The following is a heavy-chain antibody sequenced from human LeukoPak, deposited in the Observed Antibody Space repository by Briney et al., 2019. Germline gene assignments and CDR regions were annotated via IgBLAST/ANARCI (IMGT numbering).Heavy chain of an antibody. CDR1: GDSISRSSHY. CDR2: IYYSGST. J-gene: IGHJ5*02. D-gene: IGHD5/OR15-5a*01. V-gene: IGHV4-39*07. CDR3: AREVYDDPDSGNNYFDP. Sequence: SETLSLACTVSGDSISRSSHYWGWIRQPPGKRLEWIGSIYYSGSTYYNPPLKSRVTMSVETSKNHFSLKLSSVTAADTAVYYCAREVYDDPDSGNNYFDPWGQGTLVTVSS.